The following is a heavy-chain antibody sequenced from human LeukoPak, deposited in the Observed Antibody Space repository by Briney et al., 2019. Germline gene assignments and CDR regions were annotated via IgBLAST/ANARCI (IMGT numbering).Heavy chain of an antibody. V-gene: IGHV3-30-3*01. CDR1: GFSFNGYA. CDR3: AKDYSSGTYIDC. J-gene: IGHJ4*02. D-gene: IGHD3-10*01. Sequence: GSLRLSCAASGFSFNGYAIHWVRQAPGKGLEWVAVISYDGSNKYYADSVKGRFTISTDKSKNTLYLQMNSLRPEDTAVYYCAKDYSSGTYIDCWGQGTLVTVSS. CDR2: ISYDGSNK.